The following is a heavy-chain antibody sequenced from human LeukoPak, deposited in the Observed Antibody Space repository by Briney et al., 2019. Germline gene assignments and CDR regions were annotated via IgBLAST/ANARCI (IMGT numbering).Heavy chain of an antibody. Sequence: SETLSLTCTVSGGSISSSSYYWGWIRQPPGKGLEWIGSIYYSGSTYYNPSLKSRVTISVDTSKNQFSLNLSSVTAADTAVYYCATDRDRIFDYWGQGTLVTVSS. D-gene: IGHD2-15*01. V-gene: IGHV4-39*07. CDR1: GGSISSSSYY. CDR2: IYYSGST. J-gene: IGHJ4*02. CDR3: ATDRDRIFDY.